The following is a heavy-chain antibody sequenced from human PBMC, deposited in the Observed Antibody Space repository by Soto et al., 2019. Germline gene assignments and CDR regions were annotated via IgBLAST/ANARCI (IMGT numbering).Heavy chain of an antibody. V-gene: IGHV4-39*01. J-gene: IGHJ5*02. CDR3: ARDYFDSSDYTTNWFDP. D-gene: IGHD3-22*01. CDR1: GDSISNSRFY. Sequence: SETLSLTCSVSGDSISNSRFYWAWIRQPPGEGLEWIGSIYHTGNAYYNPSLKSRVNKFVDTSKKQITLKLTSVTAADTALYYCARDYFDSSDYTTNWFDPWGQGALVTVS. CDR2: IYHTGNA.